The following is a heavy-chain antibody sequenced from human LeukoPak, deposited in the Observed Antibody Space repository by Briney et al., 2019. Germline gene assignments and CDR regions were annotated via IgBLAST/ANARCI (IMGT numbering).Heavy chain of an antibody. J-gene: IGHJ6*03. CDR2: ISNSGRTI. CDR1: GFTFSDHY. D-gene: IGHD5-12*01. V-gene: IGHV3-11*04. CDR3: ARIVATRPHYYYYMDV. Sequence: SLRLSCAASGFTFSDHYMSWIRQAPGKGLEWVSYISNSGRTIYYADSVKGRFTISRGNAENSLYLQMNSLRAEDTAVYYCARIVATRPHYYYYMDVWGKGTTVTVSS.